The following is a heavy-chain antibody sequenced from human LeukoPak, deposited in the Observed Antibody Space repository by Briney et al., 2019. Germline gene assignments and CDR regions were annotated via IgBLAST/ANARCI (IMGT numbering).Heavy chain of an antibody. CDR3: ARGLPPVMKYYFDY. CDR2: MWYDGSNK. Sequence: GGSLRLSCAASGFTFNGYGMHWVRQAPGKGLEWVAVMWYDGSNKYYADSVKGRFTISRDDSKNTLYLQMNSLRAEDTAMYYCARGLPPVMKYYFDYWGQGTLVTVSS. D-gene: IGHD4-11*01. CDR1: GFTFNGYG. V-gene: IGHV3-33*01. J-gene: IGHJ4*02.